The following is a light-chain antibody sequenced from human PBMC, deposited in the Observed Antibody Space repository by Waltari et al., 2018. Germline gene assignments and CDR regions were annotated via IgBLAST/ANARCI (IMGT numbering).Light chain of an antibody. Sequence: EVVMTQSPDTLSVSPGERATLACRARQNINDKLALYQQKPGQAPKLLIFDASTRATGVPARFSGSGSGTDFTLTISRLQSEDFAIYYCQQYNDWPPITFGPGTRLQIK. J-gene: IGKJ5*01. V-gene: IGKV3-15*01. CDR2: DAS. CDR3: QQYNDWPPIT. CDR1: QNINDK.